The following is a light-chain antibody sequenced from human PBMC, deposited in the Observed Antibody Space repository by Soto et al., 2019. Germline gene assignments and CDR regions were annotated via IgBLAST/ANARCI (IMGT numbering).Light chain of an antibody. CDR1: SNDVGRFNY. J-gene: IGLJ6*01. Sequence: QSALTQAPSASGSPGQSVTISCAGTSNDVGRFNYVSWYQRHPGKAPKHIIYEVNKRPSGVPDRFSGSKSGNTASLTVSGLQAEDEADYFCSSFVHGTSYVFGTGTQLTVL. V-gene: IGLV2-8*01. CDR2: EVN. CDR3: SSFVHGTSYV.